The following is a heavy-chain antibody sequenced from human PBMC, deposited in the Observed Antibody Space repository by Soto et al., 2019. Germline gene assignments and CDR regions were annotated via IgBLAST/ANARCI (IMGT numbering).Heavy chain of an antibody. CDR3: AREKNGEHYDYIWGSYRRGYFDY. D-gene: IGHD3-16*02. Sequence: GGSLRLSCAASGFTVSSNYMSWVRQAPGKGLEWVSVIYSGGSTYYADSVKGRFTISRDNSKNTLYLQMNSLRAEDTAVYYCAREKNGEHYDYIWGSYRRGYFDYWGQGTLVTVSS. J-gene: IGHJ4*02. CDR1: GFTVSSNY. CDR2: IYSGGST. V-gene: IGHV3-66*01.